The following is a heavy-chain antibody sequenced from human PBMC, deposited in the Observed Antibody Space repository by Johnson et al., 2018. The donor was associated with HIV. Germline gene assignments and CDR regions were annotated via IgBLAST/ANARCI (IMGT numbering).Heavy chain of an antibody. V-gene: IGHV3-30*04. CDR3: AKDERAAAGTRGLDAFDI. CDR1: GFTFSSYA. Sequence: QVQLVESGGGVVQPGRSLRLSCAASGFTFSSYAMHWVRQAPGKGLELVVVISYDGSNKYYADSVKGRFTISRDNSKNTLYLQMNSLRAEDTAVYYWAKDERAAAGTRGLDAFDIWGQGTMVTVSS. D-gene: IGHD6-13*01. CDR2: ISYDGSNK. J-gene: IGHJ3*02.